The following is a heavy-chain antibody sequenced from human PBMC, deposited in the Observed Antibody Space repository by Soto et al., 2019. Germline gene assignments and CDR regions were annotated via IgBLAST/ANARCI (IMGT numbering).Heavy chain of an antibody. J-gene: IGHJ4*02. CDR1: GFTFNIYA. Sequence: GGSLRLSCAASGFTFNIYAMTWVRQAPGKGLEWVSTTGATGRTTYYSDSVKGRFTVSRDNSKNTLDLQMGNLRAEDTAVYYCAKAGGAAGTVDYFDYWGQGTLVTVSS. CDR3: AKAGGAAGTVDYFDY. V-gene: IGHV3-23*01. D-gene: IGHD6-13*01. CDR2: TGATGRTT.